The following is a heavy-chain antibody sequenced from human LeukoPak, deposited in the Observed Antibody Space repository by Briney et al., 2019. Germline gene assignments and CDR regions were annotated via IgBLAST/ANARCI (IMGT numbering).Heavy chain of an antibody. Sequence: QPGGSLRLSCAAFGFTFSSYGMHWVRQTPGKGLEWVAFIRHDGTYQQYADSVKGRFTVSRDNSKDMVSLQMNSLRTEDTAVYYCAKNRDSSDYPRDFDYWGQGTLVTVSS. J-gene: IGHJ4*02. V-gene: IGHV3-30*02. CDR1: GFTFSSYG. CDR2: IRHDGTYQ. CDR3: AKNRDSSDYPRDFDY. D-gene: IGHD3-22*01.